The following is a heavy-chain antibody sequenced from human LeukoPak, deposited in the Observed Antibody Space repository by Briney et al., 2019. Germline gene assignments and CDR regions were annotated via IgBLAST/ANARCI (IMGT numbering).Heavy chain of an antibody. J-gene: IGHJ5*02. D-gene: IGHD3-16*01. CDR2: IYHSGST. CDR1: GGSISSSNW. V-gene: IGHV4-4*02. Sequence: PSETLSLTCTVSGGSISSSNWWSWIRQPPGKGLEWIGEIYHSGSTNYNPSLKSRVTISVDTSKNQFSLKLSSVTAADTAVYYCARDKGADWFDPWGQGTLVTVSS. CDR3: ARDKGADWFDP.